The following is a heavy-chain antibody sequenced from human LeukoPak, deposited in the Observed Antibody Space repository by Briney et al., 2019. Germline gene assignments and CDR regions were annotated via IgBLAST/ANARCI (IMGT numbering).Heavy chain of an antibody. CDR1: GFTFSSYG. CDR3: AKLFSDYGDGWNGFDI. V-gene: IGHV3-48*01. D-gene: IGHD4-17*01. CDR2: ISSSSSTM. J-gene: IGHJ3*02. Sequence: GGSLRLSCAASGFTFSSYGMSWVRQAPGKGLEWVSYISSSSSTMYYADSVKGRFTISRDNAKNSLYLQMNSLRAEDTAVYYCAKLFSDYGDGWNGFDIWGQGTMVTVSS.